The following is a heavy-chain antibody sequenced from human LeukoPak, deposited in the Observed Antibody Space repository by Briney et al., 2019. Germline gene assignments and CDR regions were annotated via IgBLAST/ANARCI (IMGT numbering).Heavy chain of an antibody. J-gene: IGHJ4*02. V-gene: IGHV1-2*02. D-gene: IGHD2-8*01. CDR1: GFTFSSYG. CDR2: INPNSGGT. Sequence: GGSLRLSCAASGFTFSSYGMHWVRQAPGQGLEWMGWINPNSGGTNCRVTMTRDTSISTAYMELSRLRSDDTAVYYCARGGGESEIVLMVAPLVMNYWGQGTLVTVSS. CDR3: ARGGGESEIVLMVAPLVMNY.